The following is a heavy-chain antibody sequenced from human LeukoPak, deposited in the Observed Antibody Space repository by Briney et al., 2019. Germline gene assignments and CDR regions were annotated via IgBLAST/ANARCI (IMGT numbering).Heavy chain of an antibody. J-gene: IGHJ3*02. D-gene: IGHD3-10*01. CDR2: NYYSGST. V-gene: IGHV4-39*07. Sequence: SETLSLTCTVSGGSISTSSYYWGWIRQPPGKGLEWIGTNYYSGSTFYNPSLKSRVTISEDTSKNQFSLKLSSVTAADTAVYYCTFNLGSGSYAFDIWGQGTMVTVSS. CDR3: TFNLGSGSYAFDI. CDR1: GGSISTSSYY.